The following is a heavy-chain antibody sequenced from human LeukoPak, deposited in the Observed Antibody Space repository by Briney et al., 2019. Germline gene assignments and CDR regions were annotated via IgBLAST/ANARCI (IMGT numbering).Heavy chain of an antibody. D-gene: IGHD1-26*01. CDR3: ARDGTISDTFDI. J-gene: IGHJ3*02. CDR2: ISYNGGST. CDR1: GVTFSSYT. Sequence: GGSLRLSCAASGVTFSSYTMHWVRQAPGKGLEYVSAISYNGGSTYYTNSVKGRFTISRDNSKNTLYLQMGSLRAEDMAVYYCARDGTISDTFDIWGQGTMVTVSS. V-gene: IGHV3-64*01.